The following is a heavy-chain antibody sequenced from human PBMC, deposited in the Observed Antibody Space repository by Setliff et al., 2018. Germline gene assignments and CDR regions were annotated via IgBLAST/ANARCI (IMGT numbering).Heavy chain of an antibody. CDR2: INHRGST. J-gene: IGHJ3*02. V-gene: IGHV4-38-2*01. D-gene: IGHD3-3*01. CDR1: ANTLSTSYY. CDR3: ATPGRDDLDSPFEPFDI. Sequence: SETLSLTCAVSANTLSTSYYWGWIRQPPGKGLEWIEEINHRGSTNYSPSLRSRVTMSVDTSKKQLSLKLSTVTAADTAVYYCATPGRDDLDSPFEPFDIWGQGTMVTVS.